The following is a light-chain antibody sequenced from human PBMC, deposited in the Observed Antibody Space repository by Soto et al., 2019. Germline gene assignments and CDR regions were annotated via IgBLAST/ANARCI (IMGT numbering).Light chain of an antibody. CDR1: QSVNNN. Sequence: EIVMTQSPPTLSVSPGERATLSCRASQSVNNNLAWYQQKPGQAPRLFIYGASTRATGIQARFSASGFGTEFTLIISTLQSEDFAVYYCQQYSDWPPLTFGGGTRVEI. CDR3: QQYSDWPPLT. J-gene: IGKJ4*01. V-gene: IGKV3-15*01. CDR2: GAS.